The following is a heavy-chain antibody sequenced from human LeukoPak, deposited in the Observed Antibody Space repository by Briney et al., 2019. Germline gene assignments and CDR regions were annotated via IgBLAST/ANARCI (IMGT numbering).Heavy chain of an antibody. D-gene: IGHD3-10*01. CDR2: INPNSGGT. CDR3: ARDLWFGEGTFYGMDV. CDR1: GYTFTGYY. Sequence: ASVKVSCKASGYTFTGYYMHWVRQAPGQGLEWMGWINPNSGGTNYAQKFQGRVTMTRDTSISTAHMELSRLRSDDTAVYYCARDLWFGEGTFYGMDVWGQGTTVTVSS. V-gene: IGHV1-2*02. J-gene: IGHJ6*02.